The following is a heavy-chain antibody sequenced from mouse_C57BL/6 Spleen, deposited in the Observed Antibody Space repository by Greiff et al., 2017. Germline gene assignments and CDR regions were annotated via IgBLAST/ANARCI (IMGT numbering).Heavy chain of an antibody. CDR1: GFTFCSYG. V-gene: IGHV5-6*01. CDR2: ISSGGSYT. D-gene: IGHD2-5*01. J-gene: IGHJ2*01. CDR3: ARQNYSNYYFDY. Sequence: EVKVVESGGDLVKPGGSLKPSCAASGFTFCSYGMSWVRQTPDKRLEWVATISSGGSYTYYPDSVKGRFTISRDNAKNTLYLQMSSLKSEDTAMYYCARQNYSNYYFDYWGQGTTLTVSS.